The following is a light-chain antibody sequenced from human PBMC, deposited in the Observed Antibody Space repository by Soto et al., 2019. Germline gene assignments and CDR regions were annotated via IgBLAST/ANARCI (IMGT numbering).Light chain of an antibody. CDR2: EGS. J-gene: IGLJ2*01. CDR3: CSYTGISPV. V-gene: IGLV2-23*01. Sequence: QPALTQPASVSGSPGQSITISCTGTSSDVGSYDLVSWYRQHPGKAPKLIIYEGSKRPSGVSNRFSGSKSGNTASLTISGLQAEDEADYYCCSYTGISPVFGGGTKLTVL. CDR1: SSDVGSYDL.